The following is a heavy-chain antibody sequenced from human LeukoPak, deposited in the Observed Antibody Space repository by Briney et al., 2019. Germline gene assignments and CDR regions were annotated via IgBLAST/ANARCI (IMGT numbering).Heavy chain of an antibody. CDR3: ARGRYCSGGSCYPPAEYAFDI. V-gene: IGHV3-11*01. J-gene: IGHJ3*02. Sequence: GSLRLSCAASGFTFSSYAMSWVRQAPGKGLEWVSYISSSGSTIYYADSVKGRFTISRNNAKNSLYLQMNSLRAEDTAVYYCARGRYCSGGSCYPPAEYAFDIWGQGTMVTVSS. D-gene: IGHD2-15*01. CDR1: GFTFSSYA. CDR2: ISSSGSTI.